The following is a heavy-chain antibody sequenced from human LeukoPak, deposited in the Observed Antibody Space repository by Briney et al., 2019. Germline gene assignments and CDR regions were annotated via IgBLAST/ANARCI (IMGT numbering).Heavy chain of an antibody. D-gene: IGHD1-26*01. CDR3: ARARYSGSYIDY. V-gene: IGHV4-34*01. CDR1: GGSFSGYY. CDR2: INHSGST. Sequence: SETLSLTCAVYGGSFSGYYWSWIRQPPGKGLEWIGEINHSGSTYYNPSLKSRVTISVDTSKNQFSLKLSSVTAADTAVYYCARARYSGSYIDYWGQGTLVTVSS. J-gene: IGHJ4*02.